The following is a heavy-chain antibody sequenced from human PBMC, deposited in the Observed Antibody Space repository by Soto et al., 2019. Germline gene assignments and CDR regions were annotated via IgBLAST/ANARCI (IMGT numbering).Heavy chain of an antibody. J-gene: IGHJ5*02. Sequence: SETLSLTCTVSGGSISSSSYYWGWIRQPPGKGLEWIGSIYYSGSTYYNPSLKSRVTISVDTSKNQFSLKLSSVTAADTAVYYCARHLAAAGKRGGWFDPWGQGTLVTVSS. CDR3: ARHLAAAGKRGGWFDP. CDR2: IYYSGST. V-gene: IGHV4-39*01. D-gene: IGHD6-13*01. CDR1: GGSISSSSYY.